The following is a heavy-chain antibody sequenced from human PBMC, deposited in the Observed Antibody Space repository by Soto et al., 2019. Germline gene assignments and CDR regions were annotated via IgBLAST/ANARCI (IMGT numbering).Heavy chain of an antibody. D-gene: IGHD6-6*01. CDR1: GFTFSSYW. CDR2: INSDGSST. J-gene: IGHJ4*02. CDR3: VKGSASARPYFFDN. V-gene: IGHV3-74*01. Sequence: GGSLRLSCAASGFTFSSYWMHWVRQAPGKGLVWVSRINSDGSSTSYADSVKGRFTISRDNSKNTLYLQMNSLRAEDTAVYYCVKGSASARPYFFDNWGQGTLVTVSS.